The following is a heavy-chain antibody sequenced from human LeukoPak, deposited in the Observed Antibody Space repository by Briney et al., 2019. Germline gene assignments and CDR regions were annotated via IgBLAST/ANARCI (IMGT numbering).Heavy chain of an antibody. CDR3: ARRKDSGSQSHDY. CDR1: RFTFSIFA. CDR2: ISAGSGTI. D-gene: IGHD1-26*01. V-gene: IGHV3-48*01. Sequence: GGSLRLSCAASRFTFSIFAMNWVRQAPGKGLEWVSYISAGSGTISYADSVKGRFTISRDIAQNSLYLQMNSLRAEDTAVYYCARRKDSGSQSHDYWGQGTLVTVSS. J-gene: IGHJ4*02.